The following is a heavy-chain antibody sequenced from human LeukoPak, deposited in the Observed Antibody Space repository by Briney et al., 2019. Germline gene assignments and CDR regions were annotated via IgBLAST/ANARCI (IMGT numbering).Heavy chain of an antibody. CDR2: INHSGST. CDR3: ARGRVRGLLWFGELSN. D-gene: IGHD3-10*01. Sequence: SETLSLTCAVYGGSFSGYYWSWIRQPPGKGLEWIGEINHSGSTNYNPSLKSRVTISVDTSKNQFSLKLSSVTAADTAVYYCARGRVRGLLWFGELSNWGQGTLVTVSS. CDR1: GGSFSGYY. J-gene: IGHJ4*02. V-gene: IGHV4-34*01.